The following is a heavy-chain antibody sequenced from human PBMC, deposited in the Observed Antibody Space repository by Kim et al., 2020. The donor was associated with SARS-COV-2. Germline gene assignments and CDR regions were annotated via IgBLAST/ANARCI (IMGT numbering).Heavy chain of an antibody. CDR2: LLYSGTNQYNPSLESSWTS. Sequence: SETLSLTCIVSGCSIINSDFYWGWIRQTPGKGLEWVGNLLYSGTNQYNPSLESSWTSHYNPSLESRVIITVDTSQNPFSQRLNSVTASDTAVYYCARLGRSVVVQPTLETCDSWGQGILVTVSS. CDR1: GCSIINSDFY. V-gene: IGHV4-39*01. CDR3: ARLGRSVVVQPTLETCDS. D-gene: IGHD2-21*01. J-gene: IGHJ4*02.